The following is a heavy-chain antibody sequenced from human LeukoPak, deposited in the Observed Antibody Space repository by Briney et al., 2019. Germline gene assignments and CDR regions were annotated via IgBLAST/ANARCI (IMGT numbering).Heavy chain of an antibody. CDR1: GYTFTGYF. V-gene: IGHV1-2*02. CDR3: ARGIASSGRYPNWFDP. CDR2: INPNSGGT. D-gene: IGHD6-19*01. J-gene: IGHJ5*02. Sequence: WASVKVSCKASGYTFTGYFMHWVRQAPGQGLEWMGWINPNSGGTNCAQKLQGRVTMTRDTSISTAYMEVSRLTFDDTAVYYCARGIASSGRYPNWFDPWGQGTLVTVSS.